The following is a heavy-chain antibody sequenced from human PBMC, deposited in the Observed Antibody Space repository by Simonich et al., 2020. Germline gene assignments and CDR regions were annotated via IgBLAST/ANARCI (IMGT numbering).Heavy chain of an antibody. J-gene: IGHJ4*02. V-gene: IGHV1-18*01. D-gene: IGHD2-15*01. CDR3: ARASRGTWWYYYFDY. CDR2: IRAVNGNT. Sequence: QVQLVQAGAEVKKPGASVKVSCKASGYTFTSDGISWVRQAPGPGLEGMACIRAVNGNTNYAQKLQGRVTMTTHTSTSTAYMELRSLRSDDTAVYYCARASRGTWWYYYFDYWGQGTLVTVSS. CDR1: GYTFTSDG.